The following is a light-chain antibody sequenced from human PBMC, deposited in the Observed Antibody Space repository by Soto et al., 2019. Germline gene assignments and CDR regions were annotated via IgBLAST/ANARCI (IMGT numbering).Light chain of an antibody. CDR1: QSVSSH. CDR2: DSS. J-gene: IGKJ1*01. Sequence: EIRMTQSPATLSVSPGHNATLSCRASQSVSSHVVWYQQKPGQAPRLLISDSSTMAPGIPARFSGSGSGTEFTLTISSQQSDDFAVYCCQQFGDWPSCGLGTKVEI. CDR3: QQFGDWPS. V-gene: IGKV3D-15*01.